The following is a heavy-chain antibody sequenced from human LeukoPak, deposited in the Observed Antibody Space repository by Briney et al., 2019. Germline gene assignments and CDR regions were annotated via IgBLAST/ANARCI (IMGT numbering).Heavy chain of an antibody. CDR3: ARQGGAFGPLDF. D-gene: IGHD3/OR15-3a*01. CDR1: GDSLSHNY. V-gene: IGHV4-59*08. Sequence: PSETLSLTCTVSGDSLSHNYWHWIRQSPGKGLEWIAFIHYTGTTHYNPSLRSRVTISMDTSKNQYSLRLRSVTAEDTAVYYCARQGGAFGPLDFWGLGTLVTVSS. J-gene: IGHJ4*02. CDR2: IHYTGTT.